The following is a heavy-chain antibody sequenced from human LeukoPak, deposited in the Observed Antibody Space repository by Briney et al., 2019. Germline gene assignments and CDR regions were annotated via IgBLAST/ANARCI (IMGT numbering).Heavy chain of an antibody. J-gene: IGHJ4*02. CDR2: INWNGGST. CDR1: GFTFDDYG. V-gene: IGHV3-20*04. Sequence: GGSLRLSCAASGFTFDDYGMSWVRQAPGKGLEWVSGINWNGGSTGYADSVKGRFTISRDNAKNSLYLQMNSLRAEDTALHYCARDDSSGYYLSFDYWGQGTLVTVSS. D-gene: IGHD3-22*01. CDR3: ARDDSSGYYLSFDY.